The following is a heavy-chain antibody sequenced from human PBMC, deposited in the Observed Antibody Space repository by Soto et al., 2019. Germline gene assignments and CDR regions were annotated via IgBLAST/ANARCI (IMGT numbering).Heavy chain of an antibody. Sequence: GGSLKISCKGSGYSFTGYWIGWVRQGRGKGLEWMGIIYPGDSDTRYSPSFQGQVTISADKSISTAYLQWSSLKASDTAMYYCARLTYYDFWSGYWSYFDYWGQGTLVTVSS. V-gene: IGHV5-51*01. D-gene: IGHD3-3*01. CDR1: GYSFTGYW. CDR2: IYPGDSDT. J-gene: IGHJ4*02. CDR3: ARLTYYDFWSGYWSYFDY.